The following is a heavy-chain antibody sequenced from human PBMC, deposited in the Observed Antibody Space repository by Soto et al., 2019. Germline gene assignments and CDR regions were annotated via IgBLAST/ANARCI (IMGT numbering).Heavy chain of an antibody. J-gene: IGHJ6*02. CDR1: GGTFSSYA. Sequence: ASVKVSCKASGGTFSSYAISWVRQAPGQGLEWMGGIIPIFGTANYAQKFQGRVTITADESTSTAYMELSSLRSEDTAVYYCARAGGSGYDYGYYYGTDVWGQGTTVTVS. CDR2: IIPIFGTA. V-gene: IGHV1-69*13. CDR3: ARAGGSGYDYGYYYGTDV. D-gene: IGHD5-12*01.